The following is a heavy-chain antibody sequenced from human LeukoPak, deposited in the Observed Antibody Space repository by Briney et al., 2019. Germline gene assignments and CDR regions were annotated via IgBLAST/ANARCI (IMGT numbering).Heavy chain of an antibody. V-gene: IGHV3-7*01. Sequence: QTGGSLRLSCAASGFTFTTFWMTWVRQAPGKGLEWVAKIKEDGSDIDYVDSVKGRFTISRDNAKNSLHLQMNYLRAEDTAVYYCARMQMDTGYGPFDIWGQGTMVDVSS. CDR2: IKEDGSDI. J-gene: IGHJ3*02. CDR3: ARMQMDTGYGPFDI. CDR1: GFTFTTFW. D-gene: IGHD5-24*01.